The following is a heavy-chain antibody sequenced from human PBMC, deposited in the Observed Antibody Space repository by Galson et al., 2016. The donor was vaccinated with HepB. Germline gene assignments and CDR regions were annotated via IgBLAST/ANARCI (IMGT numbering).Heavy chain of an antibody. CDR2: IYRNDDK. CDR3: ARAGIYCTTTTCYPEWFDP. J-gene: IGHJ5*02. V-gene: IGHV2-5*01. D-gene: IGHD2-2*01. Sequence: ALEWLALIYRNDDKRYSPPLKSRLTITKDTSKNQVVLTMTDMDPVDAATYYCARAGIYCTTTTCYPEWFDPWGQGTLVTVSS.